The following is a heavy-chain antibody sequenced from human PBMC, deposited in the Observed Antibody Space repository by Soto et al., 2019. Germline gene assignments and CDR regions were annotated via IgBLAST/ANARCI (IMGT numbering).Heavy chain of an antibody. D-gene: IGHD3-10*01. CDR3: ARDADYGSGSFGFDP. CDR2: IYHSGST. CDR1: GVSISSGGYS. J-gene: IGHJ5*02. V-gene: IGHV4-30-2*01. Sequence: PSETLSLTCAVSGVSISSGGYSWSWIRQPPGKGLEWIGYIYHSGSTYYNPSLKSRVTISVDRSKNQFSLKLSSVTAADTAVYYCARDADYGSGSFGFDPWGQGTLVTVSS.